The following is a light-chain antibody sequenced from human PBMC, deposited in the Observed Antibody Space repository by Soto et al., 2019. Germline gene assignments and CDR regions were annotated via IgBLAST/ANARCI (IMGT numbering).Light chain of an antibody. J-gene: IGLJ2*01. CDR1: SSDVGAYNY. CDR3: SSYTTSTTTV. Sequence: QSALTQPASVSGSPGQSITISCTGTSSDVGAYNYVSWYQQHPGKAPKLMIYDVNSRPSGVSNRFSGSKSGNTASLTISGLHAEYEADYYCSSYTTSTTTVFGGGTKLTV. CDR2: DVN. V-gene: IGLV2-14*01.